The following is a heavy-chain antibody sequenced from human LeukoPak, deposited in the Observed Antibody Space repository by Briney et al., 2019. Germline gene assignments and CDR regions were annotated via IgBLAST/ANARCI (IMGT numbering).Heavy chain of an antibody. J-gene: IGHJ4*02. V-gene: IGHV3-30*18. CDR3: AKDSGNYYGSSGDLDY. CDR1: GFTFSSYG. CDR2: ISYDGSNK. D-gene: IGHD3-22*01. Sequence: PGGSLRLSCAASGFTFSSYGMHWVRQAPGKGLEWVAVISYDGSNKYYADSVKGRFTISRDNSKNTLYLQMNSLRAEDTAVYYCAKDSGNYYGSSGDLDYWGQGTLVTVSS.